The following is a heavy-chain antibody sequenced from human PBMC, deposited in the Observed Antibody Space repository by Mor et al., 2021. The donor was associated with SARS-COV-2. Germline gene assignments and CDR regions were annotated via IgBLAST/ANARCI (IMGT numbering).Heavy chain of an antibody. V-gene: IGHV2-70*11. CDR1: SLSTSGVC. D-gene: IGHD6-19*01. Sequence: SLSTSGVCVSWIRQPPGKALEWLARIDWDDDKYYSTSLKTRLTISKDTSKNQVVLTMTNMDPVDTATYYCAALWSAASSGWSHDYWGQGTLVTV. CDR2: IDWDDDK. CDR3: AALWSAASSGWSHDY. J-gene: IGHJ4*02.